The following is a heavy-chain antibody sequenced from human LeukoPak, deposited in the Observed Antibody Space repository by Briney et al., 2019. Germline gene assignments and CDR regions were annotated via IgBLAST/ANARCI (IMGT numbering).Heavy chain of an antibody. J-gene: IGHJ6*02. CDR2: IYDSGST. CDR1: GGSMTNLY. D-gene: IGHD2/OR15-2a*01. Sequence: SETLSLTCSVSGGSMTNLYWTWIRQPPGKGLEWIGDIYDSGSTRYNTSLESRVTISVDTPKNQFSLKLSSVTAADTAVYYCAKGGSTNFYYGDVWGQGTTVTVSS. V-gene: IGHV4-59*01. CDR3: AKGGSTNFYYGDV.